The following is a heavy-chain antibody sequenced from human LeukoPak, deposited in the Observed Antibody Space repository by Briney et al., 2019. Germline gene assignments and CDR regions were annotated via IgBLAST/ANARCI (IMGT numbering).Heavy chain of an antibody. CDR3: VGTIASRGSEY. J-gene: IGHJ4*02. D-gene: IGHD6-6*01. CDR1: GFTFSSYG. CDR2: IYNDGSSK. V-gene: IGHV3-33*03. Sequence: GGSQTLSCAASGFTFSSYGMHWVRNAPGKGLVWVAVIYNDGSSKNYADSVKGRFTISRDNAENTVYLQMNNLRVDDTAMYYCVGTIASRGSEYWGQGALVTVSS.